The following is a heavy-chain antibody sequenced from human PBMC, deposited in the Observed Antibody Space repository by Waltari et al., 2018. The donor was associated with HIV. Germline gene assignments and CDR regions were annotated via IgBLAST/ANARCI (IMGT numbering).Heavy chain of an antibody. CDR1: GFTVSSNY. V-gene: IGHV3-53*01. CDR2: IYSGGST. Sequence: EVQLVESGGGLIQPGGSLRLSCAASGFTVSSNYMSWVRQAPGKGLEWVSVIYSGGSTYYTDSVKGRFTISRDSSKNILYFQMNSLRAEDTAVYYCARDEVGAFDIWGQGTMVTVSS. J-gene: IGHJ3*02. CDR3: ARDEVGAFDI.